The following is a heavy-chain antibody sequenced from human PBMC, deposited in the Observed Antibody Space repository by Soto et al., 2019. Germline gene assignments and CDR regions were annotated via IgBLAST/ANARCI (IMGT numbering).Heavy chain of an antibody. CDR1: GYSFTKYH. Sequence: GASVKVSCKASGYSFTKYHMHWVRQAPGQGLEWMGWINPGSGITNQAQKLPGMVTMTRDTSITTTYMELNSLTSDDTAVYYGARVAGHKNARFDTWGQGALVTVSS. V-gene: IGHV1-2*02. J-gene: IGHJ4*02. D-gene: IGHD1-1*01. CDR3: ARVAGHKNARFDT. CDR2: INPGSGIT.